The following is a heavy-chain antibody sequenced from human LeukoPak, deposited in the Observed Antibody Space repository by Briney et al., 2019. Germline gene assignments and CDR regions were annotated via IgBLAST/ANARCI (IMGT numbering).Heavy chain of an antibody. CDR3: AKVYSYYYYYMDV. CDR2: IYSGGNT. J-gene: IGHJ6*03. CDR1: GFTVSSNS. Sequence: GGSLRLSCTVSGFTVSSNSMSWVRQAPGKGLEWVSFIYSGGNTHYSDSVKGRFTISRDNSKNTLYLQMSSLRAEDTAVYYCAKVYSYYYYYMDVWGKGTTVTISS. V-gene: IGHV3-53*01.